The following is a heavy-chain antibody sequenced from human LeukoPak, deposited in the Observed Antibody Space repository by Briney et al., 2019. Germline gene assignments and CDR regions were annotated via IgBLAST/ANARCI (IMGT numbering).Heavy chain of an antibody. Sequence: GGSLRLSCAASGFTFSSYWMHWVRQAPGKGLVWVSRINSDGSSTSYADSVKGRFTISRDNAKNTLYLQMNSLRAEDTAVYYCARDRVPGWYYYYMDVWGKGTTVTISS. V-gene: IGHV3-74*01. J-gene: IGHJ6*03. CDR2: INSDGSST. D-gene: IGHD3-10*01. CDR1: GFTFSSYW. CDR3: ARDRVPGWYYYYMDV.